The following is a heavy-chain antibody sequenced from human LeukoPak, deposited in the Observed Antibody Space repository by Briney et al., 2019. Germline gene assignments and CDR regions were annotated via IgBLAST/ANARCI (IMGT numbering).Heavy chain of an antibody. J-gene: IGHJ6*02. V-gene: IGHV3-74*01. CDR1: GFTFSSHW. D-gene: IGHD6-19*01. Sequence: GGSLRLSCAASGFTFSSHWMHWVRQAPGKGLVWVSRIHDDGTTTNYADSVKGRFTISRDNSKNTLYLQMNSLRAEDTAVYYCAKEGDSGWFGYYYGMDVWGQGTTVTVSS. CDR3: AKEGDSGWFGYYYGMDV. CDR2: IHDDGTTT.